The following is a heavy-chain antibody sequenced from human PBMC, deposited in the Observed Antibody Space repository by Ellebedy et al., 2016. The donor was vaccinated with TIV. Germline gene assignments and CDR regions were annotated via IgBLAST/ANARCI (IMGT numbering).Heavy chain of an antibody. V-gene: IGHV6-1*01. CDR2: TYYRSKWYN. Sequence: SQTLSLTCAISGDSVSSISAAWTWLRQSPWRGLECLGRTYYRSKWYNEYAVSVESRITINSDTSKNQFSLQLSSVTPEDTAIYYCAREIRAYDSWGQGTLVTVSS. CDR3: AREIRAYDS. CDR1: GDSVSSISAA. J-gene: IGHJ4*02.